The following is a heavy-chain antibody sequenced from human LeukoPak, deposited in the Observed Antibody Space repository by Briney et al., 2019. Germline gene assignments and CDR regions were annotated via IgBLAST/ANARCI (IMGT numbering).Heavy chain of an antibody. J-gene: IGHJ4*02. CDR3: ARFYGDYFDY. D-gene: IGHD4-17*01. CDR2: IKQDGSEK. V-gene: IGHV3-7*01. CDR1: GFIFSSYW. Sequence: GGALRLSCAASGFIFSSYWMSWVRQAPGKGLEWVANIKQDGSEKYYVDSVKGRFTISRDNAKNSLYLQMNSLRAEDTAVYYCARFYGDYFDYWGQGTLVTVSS.